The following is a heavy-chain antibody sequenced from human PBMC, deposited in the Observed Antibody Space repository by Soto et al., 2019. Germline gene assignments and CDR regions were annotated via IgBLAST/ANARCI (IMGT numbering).Heavy chain of an antibody. V-gene: IGHV4-30-2*01. CDR3: ARGGSYLNWFDP. J-gene: IGHJ5*02. CDR2: IYHGGST. CDR1: GDSISSGAYS. Sequence: QLQLQESGSGLVKPSQTLSLTCTVSGDSISSGAYSWSWIRQPPGKGLEWIGCIYHGGSTYYSPSLKGGVTMSVDRSKNQFSLNLSSVAAADTAVYYCARGGSYLNWFDPWGQGTLVTVSS. D-gene: IGHD3-16*01.